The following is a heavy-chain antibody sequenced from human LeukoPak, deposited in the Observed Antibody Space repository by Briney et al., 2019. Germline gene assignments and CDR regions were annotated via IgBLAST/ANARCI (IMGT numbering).Heavy chain of an antibody. CDR2: LSWNGGNI. D-gene: IGHD4-17*01. CDR1: GFTFHDYA. J-gene: IGHJ4*02. V-gene: IGHV3-9*01. Sequence: GGSLRLSCAASGFTFHDYAMHWVRQAPGKGLEWVSGLSWNGGNIGYAESVRGRFTICRDNAGNSLYLQMNSLRPEDTALYYCAKALGSTVTTRTYFDYWGQGTLVTVPS. CDR3: AKALGSTVTTRTYFDY.